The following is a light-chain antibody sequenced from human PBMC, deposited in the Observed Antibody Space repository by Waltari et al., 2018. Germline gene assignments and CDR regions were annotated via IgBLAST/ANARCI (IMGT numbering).Light chain of an antibody. CDR2: VNSDGSH. V-gene: IGLV4-69*01. J-gene: IGLJ2*01. Sequence: QLVVTQSPSTSASLGASVKLNCSLSSGHSSYTIPWHQKQPEKGPRYVMKVNSDGSHDKGDGIPDRFSGSSSGAERYLTISSLQSEDEADYYCQAWDSVTHVVFGGGTKLTVL. CDR3: QAWDSVTHVV. CDR1: SGHSSYT.